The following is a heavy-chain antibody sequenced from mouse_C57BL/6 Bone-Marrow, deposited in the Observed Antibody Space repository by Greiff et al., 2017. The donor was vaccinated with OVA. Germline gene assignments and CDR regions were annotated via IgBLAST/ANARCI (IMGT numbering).Heavy chain of an antibody. CDR2: IWGDGST. CDR1: GFSLTSYG. J-gene: IGHJ1*03. Sequence: VQVVESGPGLVAPSQSLSITCTVSGFSLTSYGVSWVRQPPGKGLEWLGVIWGDGSTNYHSALISRLSISKDNPKRQVFLRQNSLLTDDTTTYYDAEPYYGSSYGYLDDWGKGTTVTVSS. V-gene: IGHV2-3*01. CDR3: AEPYYGSSYGYLDD. D-gene: IGHD1-1*01.